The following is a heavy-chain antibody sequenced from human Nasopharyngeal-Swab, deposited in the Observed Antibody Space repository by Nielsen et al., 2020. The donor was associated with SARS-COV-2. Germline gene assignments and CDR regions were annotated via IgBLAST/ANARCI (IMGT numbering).Heavy chain of an antibody. Sequence: GESLNTSCAASCFTFSSYAMHWVRQAPGKGLEWVAVISYDGSNKYYADSVKGRFTISRDNSKNTLYLQMNSLRAEDTAVYYGARRSRRGMDVWGQGATVTVSS. D-gene: IGHD2-2*01. CDR1: CFTFSSYA. V-gene: IGHV3-30-3*01. CDR2: ISYDGSNK. CDR3: ARRSRRGMDV. J-gene: IGHJ6*02.